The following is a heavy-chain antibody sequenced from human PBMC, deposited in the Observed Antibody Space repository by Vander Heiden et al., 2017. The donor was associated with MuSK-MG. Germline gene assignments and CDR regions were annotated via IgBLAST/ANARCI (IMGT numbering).Heavy chain of an antibody. CDR2: ISGSGGST. CDR1: GFTFSNYA. D-gene: IGHD3-3*01. J-gene: IGHJ4*02. V-gene: IGHV3-23*01. CDR3: ALHGGYDFWSGYLG. Sequence: EVQLLESGGGLVQPGGSLRLSCAASGFTFSNYAMGWVRQAPGKGLEWVSTISGSGGSTYYADSVKGRFTISRDNSKNTLYLQMNSLRAEDTAVYYCALHGGYDFWSGYLGWGQGTLVTVSS.